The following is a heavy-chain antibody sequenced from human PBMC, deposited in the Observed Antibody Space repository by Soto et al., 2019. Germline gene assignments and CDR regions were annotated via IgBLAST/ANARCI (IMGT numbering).Heavy chain of an antibody. CDR1: GGSISIGGYY. J-gene: IGHJ5*02. Sequence: QVQLQESGPGLVKPSQTLSLTCTVSGGSISIGGYYWSWIRQHPGKGLEWIGYIYYSGSTYYNPSLKSRVTISVDTSKNQFSLKLSSVTAADTAVYYCARVLFGEGDNWFDPWGQGTLVTVSS. V-gene: IGHV4-31*03. D-gene: IGHD3-10*01. CDR2: IYYSGST. CDR3: ARVLFGEGDNWFDP.